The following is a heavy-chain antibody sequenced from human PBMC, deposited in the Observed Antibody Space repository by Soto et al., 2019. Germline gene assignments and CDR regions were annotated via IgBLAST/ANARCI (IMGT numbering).Heavy chain of an antibody. J-gene: IGHJ4*02. V-gene: IGHV3-30-3*01. CDR3: ARSPSNYFDY. Sequence: PGGSLRLSCAASGFTFSSYAMHWVRQAPGKGLEWVAVISYDGRTQYYADSVEGRFTISRDNSKNTLYLQMNSLRAEDSAVYSCARSPSNYFDYWGQGTLVTVSS. CDR2: ISYDGRTQ. CDR1: GFTFSSYA.